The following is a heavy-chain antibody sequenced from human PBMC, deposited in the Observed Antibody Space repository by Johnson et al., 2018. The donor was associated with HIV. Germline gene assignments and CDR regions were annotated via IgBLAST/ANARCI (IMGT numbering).Heavy chain of an antibody. V-gene: IGHV3-30*04. CDR3: NTVGGFDAFDI. Sequence: QVQLVESGGGVVQPGRSLRLSCAASGFSFSSYPMHWVRQAPGKGLEWVAVTTYDGTNKYYADSVNGRFTISRDNSKNTLYLQMNRLRAEDTAVYYCNTVGGFDAFDIWGPGTMVTVSS. CDR2: TTYDGTNK. D-gene: IGHD3-10*01. CDR1: GFSFSSYP. J-gene: IGHJ3*02.